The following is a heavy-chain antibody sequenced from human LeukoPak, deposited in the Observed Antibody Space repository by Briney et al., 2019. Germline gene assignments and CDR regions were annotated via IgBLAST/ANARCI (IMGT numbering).Heavy chain of an antibody. J-gene: IGHJ5*02. CDR3: AKDAWTGTPGRRRFDP. CDR2: IWYDGSNK. V-gene: IGHV3-33*06. Sequence: GRSLRLSCAASGFTFSSYGMHWVRQAPGKGLEWVAVIWYDGSNKYYADSVKGRFTISRDNSKNTLYLQMNSLRAEDTAVYYCAKDAWTGTPGRRRFDPWGQGTLVAVSS. CDR1: GFTFSSYG. D-gene: IGHD3/OR15-3a*01.